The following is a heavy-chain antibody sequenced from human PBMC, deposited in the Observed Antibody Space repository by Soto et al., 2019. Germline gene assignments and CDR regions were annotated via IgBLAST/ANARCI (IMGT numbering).Heavy chain of an antibody. Sequence: ASVKVSCKASGYTFTSYGISWVRQAPGQGLEWMGWISAYNGNTNYAQKLQGRVTMTTDTSTSTAYMELRSLRSDDTAVYYCARAEVPYYHDSSGYYSGYWGQGTLVTVSS. J-gene: IGHJ4*02. CDR3: ARAEVPYYHDSSGYYSGY. CDR1: GYTFTSYG. CDR2: ISAYNGNT. D-gene: IGHD3-22*01. V-gene: IGHV1-18*01.